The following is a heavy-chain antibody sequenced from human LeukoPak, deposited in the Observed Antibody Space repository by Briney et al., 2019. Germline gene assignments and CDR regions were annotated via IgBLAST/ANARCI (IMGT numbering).Heavy chain of an antibody. CDR3: ARHFYPYYDSSGPYYFDY. CDR2: IYPGDSDT. J-gene: IGHJ4*02. V-gene: IGHV5-51*01. Sequence: GASLQISCKGSGYSFTSYWIGWVRQMPGKGLEWMGIIYPGDSDTRYSPSFQGQVTISADKSISTAYLQWSSLKASDTAMYYCARHFYPYYDSSGPYYFDYWGQGTLVTVSS. CDR1: GYSFTSYW. D-gene: IGHD3-22*01.